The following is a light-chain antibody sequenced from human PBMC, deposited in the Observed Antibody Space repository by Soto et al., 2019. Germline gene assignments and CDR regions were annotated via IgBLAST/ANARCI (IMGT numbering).Light chain of an antibody. Sequence: EIVLTQSPGTLSLSPGERATLSCRASQSVTSNFLAWYQQKPGQAPRLLIYGPSSRATGIPDRFSGSGSGTDFTLTISRLEPEDFAVYYCQQCGSSPRTFGQGTKVEIK. V-gene: IGKV3-20*01. CDR2: GPS. J-gene: IGKJ1*01. CDR3: QQCGSSPRT. CDR1: QSVTSNF.